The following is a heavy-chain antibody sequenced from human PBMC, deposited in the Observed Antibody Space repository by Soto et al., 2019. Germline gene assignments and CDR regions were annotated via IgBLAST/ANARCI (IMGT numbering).Heavy chain of an antibody. CDR1: GYTFTSYG. J-gene: IGHJ4*02. CDR3: ATSITIFGVVTDAPYDFDY. V-gene: IGHV1-18*01. CDR2: ISAYNGNT. D-gene: IGHD3-3*01. Sequence: ASVKVSCKASGYTFTSYGISWVRQAPGQGLEWMGWISAYNGNTNYAQKLQGRVTMTTDTSTSTAYMELRSLRSDDTAVYYCATSITIFGVVTDAPYDFDYWGQGTLVTVSS.